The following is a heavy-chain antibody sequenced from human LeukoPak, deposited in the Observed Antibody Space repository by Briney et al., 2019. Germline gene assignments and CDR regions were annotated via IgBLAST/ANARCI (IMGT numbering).Heavy chain of an antibody. CDR1: GGSFSGYY. J-gene: IGHJ4*02. CDR3: ARGGPNYYDSSGSISAFDY. D-gene: IGHD3-22*01. V-gene: IGHV4-34*01. CDR2: INHSGST. Sequence: SETLSLTCAVYGGSFSGYYWSWIRQPPGKGLEWIGEINHSGSTNYNPSLKSRVTISVDTSKNQFSLKLSSVTAADTAVYYCARGGPNYYDSSGSISAFDYWGQGTLVTVSS.